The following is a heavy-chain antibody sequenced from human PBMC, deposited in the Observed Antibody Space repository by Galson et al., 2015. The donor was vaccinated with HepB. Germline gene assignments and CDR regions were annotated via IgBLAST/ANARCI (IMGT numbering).Heavy chain of an antibody. CDR3: TRGHWDGCNSVEF. J-gene: IGHJ4*02. D-gene: IGHD4-23*01. CDR1: GGIFSSYD. Sequence: SVKVSCKASGGIFSSYDISWVRQAPGQGPEWMGGIIPVFGTTNYAQKFQDRLTITGDESMNTAYMELSSLKSADTAVYYCTRGHWDGCNSVEFWGQGTLVIVPS. CDR2: IIPVFGTT. V-gene: IGHV1-69*13.